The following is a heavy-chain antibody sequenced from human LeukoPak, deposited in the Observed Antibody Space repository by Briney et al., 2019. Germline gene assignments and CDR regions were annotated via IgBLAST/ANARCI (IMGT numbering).Heavy chain of an antibody. V-gene: IGHV4-34*01. J-gene: IGHJ4*02. D-gene: IGHD5-12*01. CDR2: INHGGST. CDR1: GGSFSGYY. CDR3: ERTPFSGYEYYFDY. Sequence: SETLSLTCAVYGGSFSGYYWSWIRQPPGKGLEWIGEINHGGSTNYNPSLKSRVTISVDTSKNQFSLNLSSVTAADTAVYYCERTPFSGYEYYFDYWGEGTLVTASP.